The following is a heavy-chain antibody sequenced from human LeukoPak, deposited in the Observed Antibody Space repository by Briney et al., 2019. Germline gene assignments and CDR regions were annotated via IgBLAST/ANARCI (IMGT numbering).Heavy chain of an antibody. V-gene: IGHV5-51*01. CDR2: IYPGDSDT. Sequence: GESLKISCKGSGYSINNYWIGWVRQMPGKGLEWMGIIYPGDSDTRYSPSFQGQVTISADKSISTAYLQWSSLKASDTAMYYCARSHGYNFFDAFDIWGQGTMVTVSS. CDR1: GYSINNYW. CDR3: ARSHGYNFFDAFDI. J-gene: IGHJ3*02. D-gene: IGHD5-24*01.